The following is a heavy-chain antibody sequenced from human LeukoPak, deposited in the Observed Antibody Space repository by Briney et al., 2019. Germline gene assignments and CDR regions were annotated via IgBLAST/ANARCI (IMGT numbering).Heavy chain of an antibody. J-gene: IGHJ6*02. D-gene: IGHD4-11*01. CDR2: ISSSSSYI. CDR1: GFTFSSYS. CDR3: ARDPASTVTTWFVPYTSLYGYYGMDV. Sequence: KSGGSLRLSCAASGFTFSSYSMNWVRQAPGKGLEWVSSISSSSSYIYYADSVKGRFTISRDNAKNSLYLQMNSLRAEDTAVYYCARDPASTVTTWFVPYTSLYGYYGMDVWGQGTTVTVSS. V-gene: IGHV3-21*01.